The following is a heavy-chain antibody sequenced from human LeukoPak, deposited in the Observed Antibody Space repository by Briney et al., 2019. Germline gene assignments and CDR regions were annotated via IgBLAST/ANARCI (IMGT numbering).Heavy chain of an antibody. D-gene: IGHD1-1*01. Sequence: GASVKVSCRASGYTFTGYYMHWVRQAPGQGLEWMGRINPNSGGTNYAQKFQGRVTMTRDTSISTAYMELSRLRSDDTAVYYCARPQRRTDGYDPWGQGTLVTVSS. J-gene: IGHJ5*02. CDR2: INPNSGGT. V-gene: IGHV1-2*06. CDR3: ARPQRRTDGYDP. CDR1: GYTFTGYY.